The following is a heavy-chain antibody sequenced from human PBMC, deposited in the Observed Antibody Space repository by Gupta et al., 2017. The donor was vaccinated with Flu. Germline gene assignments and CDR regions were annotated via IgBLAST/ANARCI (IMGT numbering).Heavy chain of an antibody. J-gene: IGHJ6*02. CDR2: ISSSSSTI. D-gene: IGHD3-10*01. Sequence: YSMNWVRQAPGKGLEWVSYISSSSSTIFYADSGKGRLTISRDNAKNSLYLQVNSLREEDTAVYYCARDRGGADYYHYGLDVWGQGTTVTVSS. CDR3: ARDRGGADYYHYGLDV. V-gene: IGHV3-48*02. CDR1: YS.